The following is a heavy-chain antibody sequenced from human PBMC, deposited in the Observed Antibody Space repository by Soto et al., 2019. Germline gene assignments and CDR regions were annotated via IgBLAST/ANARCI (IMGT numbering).Heavy chain of an antibody. D-gene: IGHD1-7*01. V-gene: IGHV4-34*12. J-gene: IGHJ6*02. Sequence: QVHLQQWGAGLLKPSGTLSLTCAVSGGSFSDAFWSWVRQSPGRGLEWIGEVFHTGNTNYNPSLKSRVTLSVDKAKKLFSLRLTSVTAADSTVYYCARAPLELLAEGPLFLYYYSGLDVWGQGTTVTVSS. CDR2: VFHTGNT. CDR1: GGSFSDAF. CDR3: ARAPLELLAEGPLFLYYYSGLDV.